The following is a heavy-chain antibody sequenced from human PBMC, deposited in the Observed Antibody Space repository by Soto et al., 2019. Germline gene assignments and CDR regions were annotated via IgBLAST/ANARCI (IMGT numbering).Heavy chain of an antibody. CDR3: AMDAVTKRDFYYYGMDV. CDR2: ISYSGST. Sequence: QVQLQESGPGLVKPSQTLSLTCTVSGGSIRNSGYYWSWIRQHPGKGLEWIGYISYSGSTDYAPSLKRRVTMSVDTSKNQFSLKLSSVTAAYTAVYYCAMDAVTKRDFYYYGMDVWGPGTTVTVSS. CDR1: GGSIRNSGYY. V-gene: IGHV4-31*03. D-gene: IGHD5-18*01. J-gene: IGHJ6*02.